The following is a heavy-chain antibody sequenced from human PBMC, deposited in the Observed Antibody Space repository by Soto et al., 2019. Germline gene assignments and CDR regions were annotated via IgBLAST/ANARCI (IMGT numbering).Heavy chain of an antibody. V-gene: IGHV1-2*02. J-gene: IGHJ6*02. D-gene: IGHD2-21*02. Sequence: ASVKVSCKASGYTFPGYYMHWVRQAPGQGLEWMGWINPNRGGTNYAQKFQGRVTMTMDTSISTAYMVLSRLRSDDTAVYYCARAFGRSWGDWDYYYGIDVWGQGTTVTVSS. CDR2: INPNRGGT. CDR3: ARAFGRSWGDWDYYYGIDV. CDR1: GYTFPGYY.